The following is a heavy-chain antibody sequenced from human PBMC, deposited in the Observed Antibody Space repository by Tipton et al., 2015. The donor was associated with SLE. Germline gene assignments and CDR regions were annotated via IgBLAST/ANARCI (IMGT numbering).Heavy chain of an antibody. V-gene: IGHV4-39*07. CDR3: ARRINGPNAFDI. D-gene: IGHD2-8*01. CDR1: GGPISSANYY. Sequence: TLSLTCTVSGGPISSANYYWSWIRQPPGKGLEWIGSIYYTGSTSYNPAFKSRTTISQDTSTNQFSLRLSSVTAADTAVYYCARRINGPNAFDIWGQGTLVTVSS. CDR2: IYYTGST. J-gene: IGHJ3*02.